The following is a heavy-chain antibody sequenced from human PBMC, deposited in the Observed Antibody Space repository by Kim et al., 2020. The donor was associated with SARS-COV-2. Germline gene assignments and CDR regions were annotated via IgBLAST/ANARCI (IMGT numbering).Heavy chain of an antibody. CDR1: GFTFRSYE. J-gene: IGHJ3*02. V-gene: IGHV3-48*03. Sequence: GGSLRLSCVASGFTFRSYEMNWVRQAPGKGLEWVSYISSRGTTIYYADSVKGRFTISRDNAKNSLYLQMNSLRAEDTAVYYCAREGEFGGHVFDIWGQGTMVTVSS. CDR3: AREGEFGGHVFDI. CDR2: ISSRGTTI. D-gene: IGHD3-16*01.